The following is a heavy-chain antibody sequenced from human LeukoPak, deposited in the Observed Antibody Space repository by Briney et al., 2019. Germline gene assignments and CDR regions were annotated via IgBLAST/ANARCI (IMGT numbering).Heavy chain of an antibody. CDR2: IIPIFGTA. V-gene: IGHV1-69*06. D-gene: IGHD3-22*01. J-gene: IGHJ3*02. CDR3: TREGVYSPDGSGYHRDAFDI. CDR1: GYTFTSYS. Sequence: SVKVSCKASGYTFTSYSMHWVRQAPGQGLEWMGGIIPIFGTANYAQKFQGRVTITADKSTNTAHMELSSLRSEDTAVYYCTREGVYSPDGSGYHRDAFDIWGQGTVVTVSS.